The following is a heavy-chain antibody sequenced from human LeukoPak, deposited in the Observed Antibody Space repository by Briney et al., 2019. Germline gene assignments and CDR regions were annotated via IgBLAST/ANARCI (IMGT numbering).Heavy chain of an antibody. CDR3: ARDSKGTSCYDY. V-gene: IGHV1-69*13. CDR1: GGTFSSYA. J-gene: IGHJ4*02. Sequence: GASVNVSCKASGGTFSSYAISWVRQAPGQGLEWMGGIIPIFGTANYAQKFQGRVTITADESTSTAYMELSSLRSEDTAVYYCARDSKGTSCYDYWGQGTLVTVSS. D-gene: IGHD2-2*01. CDR2: IIPIFGTA.